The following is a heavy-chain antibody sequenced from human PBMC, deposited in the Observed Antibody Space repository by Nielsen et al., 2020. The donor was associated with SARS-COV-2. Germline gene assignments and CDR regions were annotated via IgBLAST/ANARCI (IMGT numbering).Heavy chain of an antibody. CDR3: ARDGYTWNDLGWFDP. V-gene: IGHV4-39*07. CDR2: IYYSGST. D-gene: IGHD1-20*01. CDR1: GGSISSSSYN. Sequence: SETLSLTCTVSGGSISSSSYNWGWIRQPPGKGLEWIGSIYYSGSTYYNPSLKSRVTISVDTSKNQFSLKLSSVTAADTAVYYCARDGYTWNDLGWFDPWGQGTLVTVSS. J-gene: IGHJ5*02.